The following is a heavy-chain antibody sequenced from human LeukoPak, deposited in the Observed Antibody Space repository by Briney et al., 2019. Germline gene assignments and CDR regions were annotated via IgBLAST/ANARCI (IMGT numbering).Heavy chain of an antibody. CDR2: INPSGDST. D-gene: IGHD6-6*01. V-gene: IGHV1-46*01. CDR1: GYTFTNYF. J-gene: IGHJ4*02. CDR3: ARTAGRTFDY. Sequence: GASVTVSCTASGYTFTNYFMHWVRLAPGQGLVWVGIINPSGDSTNYAQKFQGRVTMTRDTSTSTVYMELSSLRSEDTAVYYCARTAGRTFDYWGQGTLVTVSS.